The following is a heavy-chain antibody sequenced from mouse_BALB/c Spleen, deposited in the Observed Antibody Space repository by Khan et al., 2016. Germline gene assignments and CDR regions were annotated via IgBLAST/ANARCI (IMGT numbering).Heavy chain of an antibody. CDR1: GYTFTDYS. V-gene: IGHV9-2-1*01. Sequence: QIQLVQSGPELKKPGETVKISCKASGYTFTDYSMHWVKQAPGKGLKWMGWINTETGEPTYADDFKGRFAFSLETSASTAYLQINNLKNEDTATYFCASLITTAVFDYWGQGTTLTVSS. D-gene: IGHD1-2*01. J-gene: IGHJ2*01. CDR2: INTETGEP. CDR3: ASLITTAVFDY.